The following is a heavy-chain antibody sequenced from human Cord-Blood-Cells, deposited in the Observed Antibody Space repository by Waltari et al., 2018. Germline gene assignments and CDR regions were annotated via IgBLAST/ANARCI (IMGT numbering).Heavy chain of an antibody. J-gene: IGHJ6*02. D-gene: IGHD4-4*01. V-gene: IGHV4-39*01. CDR3: AVYRPLYYYYGMDV. CDR1: GGSISSSSYY. Sequence: QLQLQESGPGLVKPSETLSLTCTVSGGSISSSSYYWGWLRQPPGKGLEWIGSIYYSGSTYYNPSLKSRVTISVDTSKNQFSLKLSSVTAADTAVYYCAVYRPLYYYYGMDVWGQGTTVTVSS. CDR2: IYYSGST.